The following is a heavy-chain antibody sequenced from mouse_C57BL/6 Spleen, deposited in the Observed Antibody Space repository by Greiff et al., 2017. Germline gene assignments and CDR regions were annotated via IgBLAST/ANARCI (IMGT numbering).Heavy chain of an antibody. CDR1: GYTFTSYT. CDR3: AVITTVVAPD. V-gene: IGHV1-4*01. Sequence: VQLVESGAELARPGASVKMSCKASGYTFTSYTMHWVKQRPGQGLEWIGYINPSSGYTKYNQKFKDKATLTADKSSSTAYMQLSSLTSEDSAVYYCAVITTVVAPDWGQGTTLTVSS. CDR2: INPSSGYT. D-gene: IGHD1-1*01. J-gene: IGHJ2*01.